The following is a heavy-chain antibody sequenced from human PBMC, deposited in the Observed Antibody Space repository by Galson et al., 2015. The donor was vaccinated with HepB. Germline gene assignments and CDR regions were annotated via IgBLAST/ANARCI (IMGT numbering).Heavy chain of an antibody. Sequence: SVKVSCKVSGYTLTELSMHWVRQAPGKGLEWMGGFDPEDGETIYAQKFQGRVTMTEDTSTDTAYMELSSLRSEDTAVYYCASPRLELERRTANDAFDIWGQGTMVTVSS. CDR2: FDPEDGET. CDR3: ASPRLELERRTANDAFDI. CDR1: GYTLTELS. D-gene: IGHD1-1*01. J-gene: IGHJ3*02. V-gene: IGHV1-24*01.